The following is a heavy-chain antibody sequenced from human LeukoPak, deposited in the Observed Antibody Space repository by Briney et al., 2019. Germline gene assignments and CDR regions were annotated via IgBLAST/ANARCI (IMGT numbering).Heavy chain of an antibody. V-gene: IGHV4-30-2*01. CDR1: GGSISSGGYS. CDR2: IYHSGST. Sequence: PSETLSLTCAVSGGSISSGGYSWSWIRQPPGKGLEWIGYIYHSGSTYYNPSLKSRVTISVDRSKNQFSLKLSSVTAADTAVYYCARVRNLKSAFDIWGQGTMVTVSS. J-gene: IGHJ3*02. D-gene: IGHD1-14*01. CDR3: ARVRNLKSAFDI.